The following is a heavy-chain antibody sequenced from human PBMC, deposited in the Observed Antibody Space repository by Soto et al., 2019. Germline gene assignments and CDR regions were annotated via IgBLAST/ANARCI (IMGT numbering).Heavy chain of an antibody. CDR1: GFTVSTKY. J-gene: IGHJ4*02. CDR2: IYSGGST. CDR3: ARDPWAADY. D-gene: IGHD3-16*01. V-gene: IGHV3-66*01. Sequence: EVQLVESGGGLVQPGGSLRLSCAASGFTVSTKYMSWVCQAPGKGLEWVSVIYSGGSTFYAASVRGRFTISRDNSKNTVDLQMNSLRAEDTAGYYCARDPWAADYWGQGTLVTVAS.